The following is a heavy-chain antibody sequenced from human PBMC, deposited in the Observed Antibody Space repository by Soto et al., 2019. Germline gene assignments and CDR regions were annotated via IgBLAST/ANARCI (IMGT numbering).Heavy chain of an antibody. CDR1: GFTFSSYS. CDR2: ISSNSNYM. D-gene: IGHD2-2*01. Sequence: EVQLVESGGGLVKPGGSLRLSCAASGFTFSSYSMNWVRQAPGKGLEWVSSISSNSNYMYYADSVKGRFTISRDNAKNSLYLQMNSLRAQDTAVYYCARRDWSSTSCYPLYFDYWGQGTLVTVS. CDR3: ARRDWSSTSCYPLYFDY. V-gene: IGHV3-21*01. J-gene: IGHJ4*02.